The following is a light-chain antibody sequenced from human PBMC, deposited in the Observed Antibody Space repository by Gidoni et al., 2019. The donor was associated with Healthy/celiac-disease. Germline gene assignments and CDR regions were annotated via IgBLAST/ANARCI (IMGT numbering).Light chain of an antibody. CDR3: CSYAGSYTWV. CDR2: DVS. Sequence: QAALTQPRSGSGSPGQAVTISCTGSSRDVGGYNYVSWYQQPPGKAPNLMIYDVSKRPSVGPDRFSGSKSGNTASLTISGLHAEDEADYYCCSYAGSYTWVFGGGTKLTVL. J-gene: IGLJ3*02. V-gene: IGLV2-11*02. CDR1: SRDVGGYNY.